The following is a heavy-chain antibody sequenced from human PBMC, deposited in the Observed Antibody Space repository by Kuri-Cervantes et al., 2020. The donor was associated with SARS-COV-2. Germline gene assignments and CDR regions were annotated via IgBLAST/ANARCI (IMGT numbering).Heavy chain of an antibody. CDR2: ICYSGST. D-gene: IGHD3-3*01. J-gene: IGHJ4*02. CDR3: ARAGTIFGVVIQNFDY. V-gene: IGHV4-59*12. CDR1: GDSISSYY. Sequence: SETLSLTCTVSGDSISSYYWSWIRHTPGKGLEWIGYICYSGSTYYNPSLKSRVTISVDASKNQFSLKLSSGTAADTAVYYCARAGTIFGVVIQNFDYWGQGTLVTVSS.